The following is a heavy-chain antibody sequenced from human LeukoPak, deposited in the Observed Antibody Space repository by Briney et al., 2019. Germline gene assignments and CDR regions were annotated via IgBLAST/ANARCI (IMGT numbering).Heavy chain of an antibody. CDR1: GFIFSTYG. D-gene: IGHD3-10*01. CDR2: IWYDGSNK. Sequence: GRSLRLSCEASGFIFSTYGMHWVRQAPGKGLEWVAVIWYDGSNKYYADSVKGRFTISRDNSKNTLYLQMNSLRAEDTAVYYCARGGYYGSGSYFPLGYWGQGTLVTVSS. J-gene: IGHJ4*02. V-gene: IGHV3-33*01. CDR3: ARGGYYGSGSYFPLGY.